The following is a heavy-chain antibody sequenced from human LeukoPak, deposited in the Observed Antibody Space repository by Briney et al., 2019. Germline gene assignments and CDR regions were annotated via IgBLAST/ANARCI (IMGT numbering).Heavy chain of an antibody. CDR2: INHSGST. D-gene: IGHD3-10*01. J-gene: IGHJ5*02. V-gene: IGHV4-34*01. CDR1: GGSFSGYY. Sequence: SETLSLTCAVYGGSFSGYYWSWNRQPPGKGLEWIGEINHSGSTNYNPSLKSRVTISVDTSKNQFSLKLSSVTAADTAVYYCASAVYYGSGSSVVTGPNWFDPWGQGTLVTVSS. CDR3: ASAVYYGSGSSVVTGPNWFDP.